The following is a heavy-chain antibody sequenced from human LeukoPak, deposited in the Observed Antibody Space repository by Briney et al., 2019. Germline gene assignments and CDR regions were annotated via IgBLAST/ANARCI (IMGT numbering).Heavy chain of an antibody. CDR3: ASGSVVTALDQ. V-gene: IGHV4-59*01. Sequence: SETLSLTCTLSGGSITTYYWTWIRHPPGQALEWIGYIYYTGNTKYNPSLESRVTMSIDTSKNEFSLKIYSVNAADTAVYFCASGSVVTALDQWGQGTLVTVSS. CDR2: IYYTGNT. CDR1: GGSITTYY. J-gene: IGHJ4*02. D-gene: IGHD2-21*02.